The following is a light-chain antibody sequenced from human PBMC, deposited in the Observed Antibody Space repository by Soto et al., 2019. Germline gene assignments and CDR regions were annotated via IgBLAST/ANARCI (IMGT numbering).Light chain of an antibody. CDR1: SNDVGGYKF. CDR3: SSYKSSGTLV. V-gene: IGLV2-14*01. J-gene: IGLJ1*01. Sequence: QSVLTQPASVSGSPGQSITISCTGTSNDVGGYKFVSWYQQHPGKAPKLMIYEVSNRPSGVSNRFSGSKSGYMASLTISGLQAEDEADYYCSSYKSSGTLVFGAGTNVTVL. CDR2: EVS.